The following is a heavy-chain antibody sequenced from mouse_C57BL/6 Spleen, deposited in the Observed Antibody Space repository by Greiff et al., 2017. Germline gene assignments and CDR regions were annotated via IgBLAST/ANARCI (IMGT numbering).Heavy chain of an antibody. V-gene: IGHV7-3*01. J-gene: IGHJ3*01. CDR3: ARSLNYDYDVDWFAY. CDR1: GFTFTDYY. CDR2: LRNKANGYTT. D-gene: IGHD2-4*01. Sequence: EVKVVESGGGLVQPGGSLSLSCAASGFTFTDYYMSWVRPPPGKALEWLGFLRNKANGYTTEYSASVKGRFTISRDNSQSILYLQMNALRAEDSATYYCARSLNYDYDVDWFAYWGQGTLVTVSA.